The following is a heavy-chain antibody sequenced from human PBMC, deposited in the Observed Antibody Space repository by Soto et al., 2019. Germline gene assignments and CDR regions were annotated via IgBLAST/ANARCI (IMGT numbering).Heavy chain of an antibody. CDR1: GISLSAYS. J-gene: IGHJ4*02. CDR2: ISSSSTTI. Sequence: GGSLRLSCSTSGISLSAYSMNWVRQAPGKGLEWISYISSSSTTIFYADSVKGRFTISRDNAKNSLYLQMNSLRDEDTAVYYCARDKFEDYNFYRFDSWGQGTLVTVSS. CDR3: ARDKFEDYNFYRFDS. V-gene: IGHV3-48*02. D-gene: IGHD3-3*01.